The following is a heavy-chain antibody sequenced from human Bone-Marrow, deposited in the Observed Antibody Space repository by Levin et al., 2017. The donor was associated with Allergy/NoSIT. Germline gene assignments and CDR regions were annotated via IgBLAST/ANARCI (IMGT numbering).Heavy chain of an antibody. CDR3: IGRFLGF. D-gene: IGHD1-26*01. J-gene: IGHJ4*02. CDR2: IKSKANGGST. CDR1: GLSVSDTW. Sequence: GGSLRLSCAASGLSVSDTWMSWVRQAPGKGLEWVGRIKSKANGGSTDYAAPVKGRFTISRDDSKNTLYLQMNGLKTEDTALYFCIGRFLGFWGQGALVTVSS. V-gene: IGHV3-15*01.